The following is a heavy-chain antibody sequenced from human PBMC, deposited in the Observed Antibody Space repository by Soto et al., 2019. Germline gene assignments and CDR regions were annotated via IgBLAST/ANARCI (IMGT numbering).Heavy chain of an antibody. V-gene: IGHV4-34*01. CDR2: INHSGVT. D-gene: IGHD2-2*02. Sequence: SETLSLTCTVYGGSFGSYYWSWIRQSPGKGLEWIGDINHSGVTNYNPSLKSRVTISIDTSKNQFSLRLTSMTTADTAVYYCAREVIDCSSTSCYSVWLDPWGQGTLVTVSS. J-gene: IGHJ5*02. CDR1: GGSFGSYY. CDR3: AREVIDCSSTSCYSVWLDP.